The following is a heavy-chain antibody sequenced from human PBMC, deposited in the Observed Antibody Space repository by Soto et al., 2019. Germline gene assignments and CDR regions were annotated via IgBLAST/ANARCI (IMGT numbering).Heavy chain of an antibody. V-gene: IGHV4-59*12. CDR2: IYYSGST. CDR1: GGSISSFH. J-gene: IGHJ4*02. D-gene: IGHD2-15*01. CDR3: ARDLGGWPDY. Sequence: SETLSLTCTVSGGSISSFHWSWIRQHPDKRLEWIGYIYYSGSTFYAPSLRSRVTISADTSNNHFSLKLNSVTVADTAVYYCARDLGGWPDYWGQGTLVTVSS.